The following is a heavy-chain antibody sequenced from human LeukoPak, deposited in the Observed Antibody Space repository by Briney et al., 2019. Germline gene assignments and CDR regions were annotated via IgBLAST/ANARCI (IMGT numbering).Heavy chain of an antibody. V-gene: IGHV3-30-3*01. CDR3: AASEVRFLEWLLLDY. CDR2: ISYDGSNK. Sequence: PGGSLRLSCAASGFTFSSYAMHWVRQAPGKGLEWVAVISYDGSNKYYADSVKGRFTISRDNSKNTLYLQMNSLRAEDTAVCYCAASEVRFLEWLLLDYWGQGTLVTVSS. CDR1: GFTFSSYA. J-gene: IGHJ4*02. D-gene: IGHD3-3*01.